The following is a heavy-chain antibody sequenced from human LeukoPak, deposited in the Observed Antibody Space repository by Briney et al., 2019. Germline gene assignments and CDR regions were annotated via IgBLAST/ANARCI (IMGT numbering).Heavy chain of an antibody. CDR2: ISDDGSNT. CDR1: GFTLSSFG. D-gene: IGHD5-18*01. J-gene: IGHJ2*01. V-gene: IGHV3-30*18. Sequence: GGSLRLSCSASGFTLSSFGMHWVRQAPGKGLEWVAVISDDGSNTYYADSVKGRFTISRDNSKNTLYLQLNSLRTEDTAVYYCAKDADTATIIYWYFDLWGRGTLVTVSS. CDR3: AKDADTATIIYWYFDL.